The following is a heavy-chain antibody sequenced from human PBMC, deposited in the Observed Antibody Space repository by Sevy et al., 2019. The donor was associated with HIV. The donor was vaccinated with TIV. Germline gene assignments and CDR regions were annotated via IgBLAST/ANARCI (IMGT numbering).Heavy chain of an antibody. CDR3: ARGNPVYCVGGSCYRPLDY. Sequence: GGSLRLSCVVSGFTFNDYYMSWIRQAPGEGLEWVSHITTDGTSISYADSVKGRFTISRDNAKNSLYLQMNSLRAEDTAGYYCARGNPVYCVGGSCYRPLDYWGRGTLVTVSS. V-gene: IGHV3-11*01. CDR1: GFTFNDYY. D-gene: IGHD2-15*01. CDR2: ITTDGTSI. J-gene: IGHJ4*02.